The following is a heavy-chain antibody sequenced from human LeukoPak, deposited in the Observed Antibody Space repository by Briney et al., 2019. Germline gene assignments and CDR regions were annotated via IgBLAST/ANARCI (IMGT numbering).Heavy chain of an antibody. V-gene: IGHV3-30-3*01. Sequence: GGSLRLSCAASGFTFSSYAMHWVRQAPGKGLEWVAVISYDGSNKYYADSVKGRFTISRDNSKNTLYLQMNSLRAEDAAVYYCARSCSGGSCFDYWGQGTLVAVSS. D-gene: IGHD2-15*01. CDR2: ISYDGSNK. CDR1: GFTFSSYA. CDR3: ARSCSGGSCFDY. J-gene: IGHJ4*02.